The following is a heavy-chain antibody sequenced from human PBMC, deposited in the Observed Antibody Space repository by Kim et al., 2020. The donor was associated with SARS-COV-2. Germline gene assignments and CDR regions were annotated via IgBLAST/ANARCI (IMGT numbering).Heavy chain of an antibody. CDR1: GFTFSSYA. D-gene: IGHD3-10*01. Sequence: GGSLRLSCAASGFTFSSYAMSWVRQAPGKGLEWVSAISGSGGSTYYADSVKGRFTISRDNSKNTLYLQMNSLRAEDMAVYYCAKGELLWFGEKYDYWGQGTLVTVSS. CDR3: AKGELLWFGEKYDY. V-gene: IGHV3-23*01. J-gene: IGHJ4*02. CDR2: ISGSGGST.